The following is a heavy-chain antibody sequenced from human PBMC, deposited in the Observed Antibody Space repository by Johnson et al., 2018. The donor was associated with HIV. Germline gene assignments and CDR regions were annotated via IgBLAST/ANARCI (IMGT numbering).Heavy chain of an antibody. J-gene: IGHJ3*02. CDR2: IGTAGDT. CDR1: GFTVSNKY. V-gene: IGHV3-13*01. D-gene: IGHD2-15*01. CDR3: AKDEEGYCSGGSCYANAFDI. Sequence: VQLVESGGGLVQPGGSLRLSCAASGFTVSNKYMSWVRQATGKGLEWVSAIGTAGDTYYPGSVKGRFTISRDNSKNTLYLQMNSLRAEDTAVYYCAKDEEGYCSGGSCYANAFDIWGQGTMVTVSS.